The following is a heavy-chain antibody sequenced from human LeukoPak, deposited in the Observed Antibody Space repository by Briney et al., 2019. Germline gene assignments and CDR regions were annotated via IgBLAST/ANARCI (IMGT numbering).Heavy chain of an antibody. Sequence: GGSLRLSCAASGFTFSSYGMHWVRQAPGKGLEWVAFIRYDGSNKYYADSVKGRFTISRDNSKNTLYLQMNSLRAEDTAVYYCAKKGGVWFGDPISYMDVWGKGTTVTISS. CDR1: GFTFSSYG. D-gene: IGHD3-10*01. V-gene: IGHV3-30*02. CDR3: AKKGGVWFGDPISYMDV. CDR2: IRYDGSNK. J-gene: IGHJ6*03.